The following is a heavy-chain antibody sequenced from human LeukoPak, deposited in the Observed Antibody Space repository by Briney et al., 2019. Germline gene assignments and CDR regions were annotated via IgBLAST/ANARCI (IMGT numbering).Heavy chain of an antibody. Sequence: WASVTVSCKASGGTFGSYAISWMRQAPGQGLEWMGGIIPIFGTANYAQKFQGRVTMTRNTSISTAYMELSSLRSEDTAVYYCARAPSTNYDFWSGYFLLANNYYGMDVWGQGTTVTVSS. V-gene: IGHV1-69*05. D-gene: IGHD3-3*01. J-gene: IGHJ6*02. CDR1: GGTFGSYA. CDR3: ARAPSTNYDFWSGYFLLANNYYGMDV. CDR2: IIPIFGTA.